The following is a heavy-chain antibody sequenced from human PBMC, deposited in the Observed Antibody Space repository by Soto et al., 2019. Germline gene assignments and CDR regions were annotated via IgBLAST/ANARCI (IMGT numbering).Heavy chain of an antibody. V-gene: IGHV2-70*04. J-gene: IGHJ3*02. CDR1: GFSLSTSGRR. CDR3: ARQGYCSSTRCYRHGFDI. CDR2: IDWYDDK. D-gene: IGHD2-2*01. Sequence: SGPTLVNPTQTVTLTCTFSGFSLSTSGRRVSWMRQPPGNALDGLARIDWYDDKFYSTSLKTRLTISKDTSKNQVVITMTNMDPVDTATYYCARQGYCSSTRCYRHGFDIWGQGTLVTVSS.